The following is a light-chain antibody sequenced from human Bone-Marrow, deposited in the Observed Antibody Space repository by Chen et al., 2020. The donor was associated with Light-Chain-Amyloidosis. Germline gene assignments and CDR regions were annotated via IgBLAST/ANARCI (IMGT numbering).Light chain of an antibody. CDR1: QSVLNSSNNKNY. CDR2: WAS. Sequence: DIVMTQSPDSLAVSLGERATINCKSSQSVLNSSNNKNYLSWYQQKPGQHPKLLIYWASTRESGVPDRFSGSGYGTDFTTAISSLQAEDVAVYYCQQYYSTPPYTFGQGTNLEIK. CDR3: QQYYSTPPYT. V-gene: IGKV4-1*01. J-gene: IGKJ2*01.